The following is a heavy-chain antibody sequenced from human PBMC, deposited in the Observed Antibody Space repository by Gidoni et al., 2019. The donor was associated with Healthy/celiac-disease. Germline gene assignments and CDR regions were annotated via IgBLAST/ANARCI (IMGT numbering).Heavy chain of an antibody. D-gene: IGHD3-16*01. CDR1: GFTFRSYS. CDR3: ARDWLKNSPNWFDP. Sequence: EVQLVESGGGLVKPGGSLSLSCAASGFTFRSYSMNWVRQAPGKGLEWVSYISSSSSYIYYADSVKSRFTISRDNAKNSLYLQMNSLRAEDTAVYYCARDWLKNSPNWFDPWGQGTLVTVSS. V-gene: IGHV3-21*01. J-gene: IGHJ5*02. CDR2: ISSSSSYI.